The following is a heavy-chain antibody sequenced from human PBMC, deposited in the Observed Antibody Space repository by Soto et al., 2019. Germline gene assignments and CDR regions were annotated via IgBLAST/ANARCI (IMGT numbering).Heavy chain of an antibody. CDR2: IIPIFGTA. CDR1: GGTFSSYA. Sequence: QVQLVQSGAEVKKPGSSVKVSCKASGGTFSSYAISWVRQAPGQGLEWMGGIIPIFGTANYAQKFQGRVTITADESTSTAYMELSSLRSEDTAVYYCARDPSSGGPVYGDSDYYYYGMDVWGQGTTVTVSS. J-gene: IGHJ6*02. V-gene: IGHV1-69*01. D-gene: IGHD4-17*01. CDR3: ARDPSSGGPVYGDSDYYYYGMDV.